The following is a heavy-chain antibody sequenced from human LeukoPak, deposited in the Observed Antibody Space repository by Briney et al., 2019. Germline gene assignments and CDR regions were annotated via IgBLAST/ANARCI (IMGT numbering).Heavy chain of an antibody. CDR3: ARDRSLRLSRSDAFDI. Sequence: GGSLRLSCAASGFTFSSYSMNWVRQAPGKGLEWVSSISSSSSYIYYADSVKGRFTISRDNAKNSLYLQMNSLRAEDTAVYYCARDRSLRLSRSDAFDIWGQGTMDTVSS. D-gene: IGHD2-15*01. CDR2: ISSSSSYI. V-gene: IGHV3-21*01. CDR1: GFTFSSYS. J-gene: IGHJ3*02.